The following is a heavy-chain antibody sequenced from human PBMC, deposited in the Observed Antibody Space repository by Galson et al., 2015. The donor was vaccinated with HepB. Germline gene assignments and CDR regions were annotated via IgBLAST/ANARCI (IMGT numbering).Heavy chain of an antibody. CDR3: ARAFIVGATTESAFDI. CDR1: GGSFSGYY. V-gene: IGHV4-34*01. D-gene: IGHD1-26*01. CDR2: INHSGST. J-gene: IGHJ3*02. Sequence: SETLSLTCAVYGGSFSGYYWSWIRQPPGKGLEWIGEINHSGSTNYNPSLKSRVTISVDTSKNQFSLKLSSVTAADTAVYYCARAFIVGATTESAFDIWGQGTMVTVSS.